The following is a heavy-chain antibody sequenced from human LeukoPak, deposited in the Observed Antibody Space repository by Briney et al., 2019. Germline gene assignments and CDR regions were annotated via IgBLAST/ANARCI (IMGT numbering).Heavy chain of an antibody. CDR2: ISGNGRST. CDR1: GFTFSKYA. J-gene: IGHJ4*02. Sequence: GGSLRLSCAASGFTFSKYAMGWVRQAPGKGLEWVSTISGNGRSTYYGDSVKGRFTISRDNSKNTLSLQMNSLRAEDTAVYYCAKEYYVLLVYALGGSFDYWGRGTLVTVSS. V-gene: IGHV3-23*01. D-gene: IGHD2-8*02. CDR3: AKEYYVLLVYALGGSFDY.